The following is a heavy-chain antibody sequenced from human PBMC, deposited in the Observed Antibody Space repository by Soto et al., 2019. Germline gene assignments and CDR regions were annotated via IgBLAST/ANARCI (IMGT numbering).Heavy chain of an antibody. J-gene: IGHJ6*02. CDR2: INPNSGGT. V-gene: IGHV1-2*04. CDR1: GYTFTGYY. Sequence: ASVKVSCKASGYTFTGYYMHWVRQAPGQGLEWMGWINPNSGGTNYAQKFQGWVTMTRDTSISTAYMELSRLRSDATAVYYCARAPNIIAAGYGMDDWGQGTTVTVSS. D-gene: IGHD6-25*01. CDR3: ARAPNIIAAGYGMDD.